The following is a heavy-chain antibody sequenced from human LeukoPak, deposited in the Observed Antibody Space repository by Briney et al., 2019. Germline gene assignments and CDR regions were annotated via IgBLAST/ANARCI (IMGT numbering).Heavy chain of an antibody. CDR1: GGSISSYY. CDR2: IYYSGST. V-gene: IGHV4-59*05. D-gene: IGHD3-22*01. CDR3: ARDKPNYYYDSSGYYYFDY. Sequence: SETLSLTCTVSGGSISSYYWSWIRQPPGKGLEWIGSIYYSGSTYYNPSLKSRVTISVDTSKNQFSLKLSSVTAADTAVYYCARDKPNYYYDSSGYYYFDYWGQGTLVTVSS. J-gene: IGHJ4*02.